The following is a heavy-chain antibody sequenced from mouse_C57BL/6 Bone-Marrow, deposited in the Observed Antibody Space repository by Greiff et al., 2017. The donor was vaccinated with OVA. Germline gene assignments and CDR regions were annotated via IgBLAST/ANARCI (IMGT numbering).Heavy chain of an antibody. D-gene: IGHD1-1*01. CDR1: GYTFTSYW. CDR3: ARKGRNYYYGSSYYFDY. Sequence: VQLQQPGAELVKPGASVKLSCKASGYTFTSYWMHWVKQRPGQGLEWIGMIHPNSGSTNYNEKFKSKATLTVDKSSSTAYMQLSSLTSEDSAVYYCARKGRNYYYGSSYYFDYWGQGTTLTVSS. V-gene: IGHV1-64*01. J-gene: IGHJ2*01. CDR2: IHPNSGST.